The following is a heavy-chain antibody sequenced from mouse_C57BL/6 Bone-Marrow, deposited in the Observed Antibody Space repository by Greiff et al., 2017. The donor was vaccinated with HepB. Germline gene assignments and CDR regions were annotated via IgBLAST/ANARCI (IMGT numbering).Heavy chain of an antibody. J-gene: IGHJ4*01. D-gene: IGHD1-1*01. Sequence: EVKLQESVAELVRPGASVKLSCTASGFNIKNTYMHWVKQRPEQGLEWIGRIDPANGNTKYAPKFQGKATITADTSSNTAYLQLSSLTSEDTAIYYCARSYYYGSSHYAMDYWGQGTSVTVSS. CDR2: IDPANGNT. CDR1: GFNIKNTY. CDR3: ARSYYYGSSHYAMDY. V-gene: IGHV14-3*01.